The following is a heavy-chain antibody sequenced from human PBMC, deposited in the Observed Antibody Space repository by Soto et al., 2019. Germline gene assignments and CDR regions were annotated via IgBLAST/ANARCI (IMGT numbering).Heavy chain of an antibody. CDR1: GYSFTSYG. CDR3: ARQANSSSSGNYYYYGMDV. Sequence: PGESLTISCKVSGYSFTSYGIVWVLQMPGKGLEWMGIIYPGDSDTRYSPSFQCQVTISADKSISTAYLQWSSLKASDTAMYYCARQANSSSSGNYYYYGMDVWGQGTTVTVSS. V-gene: IGHV5-51*01. CDR2: IYPGDSDT. D-gene: IGHD6-6*01. J-gene: IGHJ6*02.